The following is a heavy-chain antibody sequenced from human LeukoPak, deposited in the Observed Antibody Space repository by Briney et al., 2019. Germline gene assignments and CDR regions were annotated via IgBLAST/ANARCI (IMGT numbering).Heavy chain of an antibody. V-gene: IGHV3-21*01. CDR3: ARDSSGWYFFDY. D-gene: IGHD6-19*01. CDR2: ISSSSSYI. Sequence: GGSLRLSCAASGFTYSSYSMNWIRQAPGKGLEWVSSISSSSSYIYYADSVKGRFTISRDNAKNSLYLQMNSLRAEDTAVYYCARDSSGWYFFDYWGQGTLVTVSS. CDR1: GFTYSSYS. J-gene: IGHJ4*02.